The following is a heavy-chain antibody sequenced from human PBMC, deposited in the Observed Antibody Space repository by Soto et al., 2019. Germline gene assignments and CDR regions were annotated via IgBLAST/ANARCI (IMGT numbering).Heavy chain of an antibody. CDR2: IPKSRST. CDR3: ARGRSITIFGVVYPIYYYYGMDV. J-gene: IGHJ6*02. Sequence: PPEPLSLTCAVYGGFFSGYYWSWILLPLRKALEWIGDIPKSRSTNSNPSPKSRVTISVDTSKNQFSLKLSSVTAANTAVYYCARGRSITIFGVVYPIYYYYGMDVWGQGTTVT. D-gene: IGHD3-3*01. CDR1: GGFFSGYY. V-gene: IGHV4-34*01.